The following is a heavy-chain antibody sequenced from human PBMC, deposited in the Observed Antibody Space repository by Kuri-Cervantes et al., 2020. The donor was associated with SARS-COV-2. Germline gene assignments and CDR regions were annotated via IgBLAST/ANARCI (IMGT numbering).Heavy chain of an antibody. D-gene: IGHD3-3*01. CDR2: MNPNSGNT. J-gene: IGHJ4*02. Sequence: ASVKVSCKASGYTFTSYDINWVRQATGQGLEWMGWMNPNSGNTGYAQKFQGRVTMTRNTSISTAYMELSSLRSEDTAVYYCARAPGHFGVVIFDYWGQGTLVTVSS. CDR3: ARAPGHFGVVIFDY. CDR1: GYTFTSYD. V-gene: IGHV1-8*01.